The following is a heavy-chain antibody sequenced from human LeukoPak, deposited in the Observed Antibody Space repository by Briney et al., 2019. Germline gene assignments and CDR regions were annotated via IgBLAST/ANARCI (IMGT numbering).Heavy chain of an antibody. Sequence: GGSLRLSCAASGFTFSSYSMNWVRQAPGRGLEWVSSISSSSSYIYYADSVKGRFTISRDNAKNSLYLQMNSLRAEDTAVYYCASISLNWFDPWGQGTLVTVSS. V-gene: IGHV3-21*01. CDR1: GFTFSSYS. J-gene: IGHJ5*02. CDR3: ASISLNWFDP. CDR2: ISSSSSYI.